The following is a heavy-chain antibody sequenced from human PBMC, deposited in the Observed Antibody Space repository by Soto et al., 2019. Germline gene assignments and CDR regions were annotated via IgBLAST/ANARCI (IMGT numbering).Heavy chain of an antibody. CDR2: IYYSGST. D-gene: IGHD6-19*01. CDR3: ARRSSGWQPPPLYYFDY. V-gene: IGHV4-39*01. CDR1: GGSISSSSYY. Sequence: QLQLQESGPGLVKPSETLSLTCTVSGGSISSSSYYWGWIRQPPGKGLEWIGSIYYSGSTYYNPSLKSRVTISVDTSKNQFSLNLSSVTAADTAVYYCARRSSGWQPPPLYYFDYWGQGTLVTVSS. J-gene: IGHJ4*02.